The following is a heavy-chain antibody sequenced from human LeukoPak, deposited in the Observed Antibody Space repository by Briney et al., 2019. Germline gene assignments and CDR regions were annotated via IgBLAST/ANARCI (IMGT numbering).Heavy chain of an antibody. CDR1: GGSISSYY. J-gene: IGHJ3*02. V-gene: IGHV4-59*01. CDR3: ARRSGAFDM. Sequence: SSETLSLTCTVSGGSISSYYWSWIRQPPGKGLEWIGYIYSGSTNYNPSLKSRVTMSLDTSKNQFSLKLSSVTAADTAVYYCARRSGAFDMWGQGTMVTVSS. CDR2: IYSGST.